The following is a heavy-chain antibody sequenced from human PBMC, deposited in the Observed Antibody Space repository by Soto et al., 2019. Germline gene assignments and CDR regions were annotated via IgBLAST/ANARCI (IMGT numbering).Heavy chain of an antibody. CDR1: GGSISSGGYY. Sequence: LSLTCTVSGGSISSGGYYWSWIRQHPGKGLEWIGYIYYSGSTYYNPSLKSRVTISVDTSKNQFSLKLSSVTAADTAVYYCARDRLGGLDYWGQGTLVTVSS. V-gene: IGHV4-31*03. CDR3: ARDRLGGLDY. CDR2: IYYSGST. J-gene: IGHJ4*02.